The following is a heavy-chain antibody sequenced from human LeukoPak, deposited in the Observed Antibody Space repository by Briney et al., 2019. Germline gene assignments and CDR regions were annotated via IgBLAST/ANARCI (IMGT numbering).Heavy chain of an antibody. V-gene: IGHV1-24*01. Sequence: AASVKVSCKVSGYTLTELSMHWVRQAPGKGLEWMGGFDPEDGETIYAQKFQGRVTMTGDTSTDTAYMELNSLRTEDTAIYYCAGEVGPRDFGNWGQGTLVTVSS. CDR3: AGEVGPRDFGN. J-gene: IGHJ4*02. D-gene: IGHD1-26*01. CDR2: FDPEDGET. CDR1: GYTLTELS.